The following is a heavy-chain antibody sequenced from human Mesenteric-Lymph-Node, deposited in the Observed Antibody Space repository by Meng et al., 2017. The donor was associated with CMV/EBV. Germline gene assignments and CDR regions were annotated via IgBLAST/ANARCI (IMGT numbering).Heavy chain of an antibody. CDR2: INPKNGDT. CDR1: GYTFTGYH. J-gene: IGHJ4*02. CDR3: ARVRYYDTTGPPGV. V-gene: IGHV1-2*02. Sequence: ASVKVSCKASGYTFTGYHIHWVRQAPGQGLEWLGWINPKNGDTRFAQTFKGRVSMTRDMSISTAYMDLSSLRSDDTAVYYCARVRYYDTTGPPGVWGQGTLVTVSS. D-gene: IGHD3-22*01.